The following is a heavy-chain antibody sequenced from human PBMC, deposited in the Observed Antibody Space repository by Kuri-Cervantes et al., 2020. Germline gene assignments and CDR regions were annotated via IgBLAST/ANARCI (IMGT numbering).Heavy chain of an antibody. CDR3: ARHGKWELIDY. CDR1: GFTFSSYS. D-gene: IGHD1-26*01. CDR2: IIYTSAYT. V-gene: IGHV3-21*04. Sequence: GGSLRLSCAASGFTFSSYSMTWVRQAPGKGLEWVSSIIYTSAYTYYADSVKGRFTISRDNAKNSLYLQMNSLRAEDTAVYYCARHGKWELIDYWGQGTLVTVSS. J-gene: IGHJ4*02.